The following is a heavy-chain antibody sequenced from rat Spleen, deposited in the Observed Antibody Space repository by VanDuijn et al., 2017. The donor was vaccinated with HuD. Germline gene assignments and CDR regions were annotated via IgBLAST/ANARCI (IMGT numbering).Heavy chain of an antibody. J-gene: IGHJ2*01. CDR1: GFTFSDYG. Sequence: EVQLVESDGGLVQPGRSLKLSCAASGFTFSDYGMAWVRQTPTKGLEWVATISYGDSFGHSSTYYRDSVKGRFTISRANAKSTLNLQMDSLRSEDTATYYCARRHYGYTDYFDYWGQGVMVTVSS. CDR3: ARRHYGYTDYFDY. V-gene: IGHV5-29*01. CDR2: ISYGDSFGHSST. D-gene: IGHD1-9*01.